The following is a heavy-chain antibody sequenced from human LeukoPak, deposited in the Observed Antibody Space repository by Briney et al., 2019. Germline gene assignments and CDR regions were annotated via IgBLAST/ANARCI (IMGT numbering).Heavy chain of an antibody. CDR1: GFTFSSYE. D-gene: IGHD6-19*01. Sequence: QSGGSLRLSCAASGFTFSSYEMNWVRQAPGKGLEWVSYISSSGSTIYYADSVKGRFTISRDNAKNSVYLQMNSLRGEDTAVYYCVRGAGTGWRFDYWGQGTLVTVSS. J-gene: IGHJ4*02. CDR2: ISSSGSTI. V-gene: IGHV3-48*03. CDR3: VRGAGTGWRFDY.